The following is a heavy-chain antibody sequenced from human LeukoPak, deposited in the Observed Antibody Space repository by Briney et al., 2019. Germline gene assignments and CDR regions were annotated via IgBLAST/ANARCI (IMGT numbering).Heavy chain of an antibody. CDR2: IYTSGST. CDR1: GDSIRSYY. J-gene: IGHJ4*02. V-gene: IGHV4-4*07. CDR3: ASTTYYYDSSGYYFLDY. Sequence: SETLSLTCTVSGDSIRSYYWSWNRQPAGKGLEWIGRIYTSGSTNYNPSLQNRVTMSVDTSKNQFSLKLSSVTAADTAVYYCASTTYYYDSSGYYFLDYWGQGTLVTVSS. D-gene: IGHD3-22*01.